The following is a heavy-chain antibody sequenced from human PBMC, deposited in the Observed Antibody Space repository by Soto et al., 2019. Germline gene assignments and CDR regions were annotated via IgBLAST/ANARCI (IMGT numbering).Heavy chain of an antibody. CDR2: MNPNSGNT. J-gene: IGHJ6*03. CDR3: ARGDIVVVPAAIRYYYYYMDV. V-gene: IGHV1-8*01. Sequence: GASVKVSCKASGYTFTSYDINWVRQATGQGLEWMGWMNPNSGNTGYAQKFQGRVTMTRNTSISTAYMELSSLRSEDTAVYYCARGDIVVVPAAIRYYYYYMDVWGKGTTVTVSS. CDR1: GYTFTSYD. D-gene: IGHD2-2*01.